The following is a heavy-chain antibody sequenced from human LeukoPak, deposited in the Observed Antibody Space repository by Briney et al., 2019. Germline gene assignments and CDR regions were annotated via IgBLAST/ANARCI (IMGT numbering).Heavy chain of an antibody. D-gene: IGHD2-2*01. CDR3: AKKGIPVDY. J-gene: IGHJ4*02. CDR2: ISYDGSNK. V-gene: IGHV3-30*18. Sequence: GGSRRLSCAASGFTFSSYGMHWVRQAPGKGLEWVAVISYDGSNKYYADSVKGRFTISRDNSKNTLYLQMNSLRAEDTAVYYCAKKGIPVDYWGQGTLVTVSS. CDR1: GFTFSSYG.